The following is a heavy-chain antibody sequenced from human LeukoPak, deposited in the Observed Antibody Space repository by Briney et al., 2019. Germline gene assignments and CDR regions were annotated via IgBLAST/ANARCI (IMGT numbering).Heavy chain of an antibody. CDR3: ATSPRGVDSYGFDY. D-gene: IGHD5-18*01. CDR1: GYTLTELS. J-gene: IGHJ4*02. Sequence: ASVKVSCKVSGYTLTELSMHWVRQAPGKGLEWMGGFDPEDGETIYAQKFQGRVTMTEDTSTDTAYMELSSLRSEDTAVYYCATSPRGVDSYGFDYWGQGTLVTVSS. CDR2: FDPEDGET. V-gene: IGHV1-24*01.